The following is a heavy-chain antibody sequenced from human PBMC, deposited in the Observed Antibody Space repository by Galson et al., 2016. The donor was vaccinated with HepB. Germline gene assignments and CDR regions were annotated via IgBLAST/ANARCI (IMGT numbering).Heavy chain of an antibody. CDR1: GFSLSNCG. J-gene: IGHJ3*02. D-gene: IGHD6-13*01. Sequence: SLRLSCAASGFSLSNCGMHWVRQAPGKGLEWVAVISYDGSNKYFADSVKGRFTISRDNAKNSLYLQMDSLTAEDTAMYYCARARIAALGTGAFDMWGQGTMVTVSS. V-gene: IGHV3-30*03. CDR2: ISYDGSNK. CDR3: ARARIAALGTGAFDM.